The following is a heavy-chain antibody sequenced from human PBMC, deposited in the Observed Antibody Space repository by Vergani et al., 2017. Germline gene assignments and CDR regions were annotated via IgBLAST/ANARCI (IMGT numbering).Heavy chain of an antibody. V-gene: IGHV3-21*01. D-gene: IGHD3-16*02. Sequence: EVQLVESGGGLVKPGGSLRLSCAASGFTFSSYTMNWVRQAPGKGLEWVSSISSSSSYIYYADSVKGRFTISRDNAKNSLYLQMNSLRAEDTAVYYCARGRTFGGVIVIPSSFDYWGQGTLVTVSS. CDR3: ARGRTFGGVIVIPSSFDY. J-gene: IGHJ4*02. CDR2: ISSSSSYI. CDR1: GFTFSSYT.